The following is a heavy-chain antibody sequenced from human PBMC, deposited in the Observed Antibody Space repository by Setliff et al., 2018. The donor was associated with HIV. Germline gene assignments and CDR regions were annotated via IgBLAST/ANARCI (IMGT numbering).Heavy chain of an antibody. CDR3: ARIATYYDTSGYLIPYYFDY. CDR2: IYYSGNT. D-gene: IGHD3-22*01. Sequence: SETLSLTCAVYVGSFSGHYWIWIRQPPGKGLEWIGYIYYSGNTYYNSSLKSRVTISVDKSKNLFSLKLSSVTAADTAMYYCARIATYYDTSGYLIPYYFDYWGQGTLVTVSS. CDR1: VGSFSGHY. J-gene: IGHJ4*02. V-gene: IGHV4-34*01.